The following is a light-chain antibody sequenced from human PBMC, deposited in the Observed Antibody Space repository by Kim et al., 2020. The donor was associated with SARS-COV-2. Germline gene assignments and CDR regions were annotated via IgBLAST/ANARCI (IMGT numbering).Light chain of an antibody. V-gene: IGKV3-11*01. CDR1: LSVSSY. J-gene: IGKJ2*01. CDR3: QQRSNWPPTYT. CDR2: DSS. Sequence: PGQRAPLSCKPSLSVSSYLARYQQNPVQAPRRLDYDSSNVATGMPASFSGSGSRTDFTLTIRSLEPEDVAGYYSQQRSNWPPTYTCGQRNKLEI.